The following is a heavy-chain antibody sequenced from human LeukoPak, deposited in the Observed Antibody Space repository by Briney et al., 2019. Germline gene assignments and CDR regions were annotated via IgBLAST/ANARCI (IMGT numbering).Heavy chain of an antibody. J-gene: IGHJ4*02. CDR2: ISYDGSNK. CDR3: ARGVEYYDFWSGKIDY. Sequence: GGSLRLSCTASGFTFSSYAMHWVRQAPGKGLEWVAVISYDGSNKYYADSVKGRFTISRDNSKNTLYLQMNSLRAEDTAVYYCARGVEYYDFWSGKIDYWGQGTLVTVSS. D-gene: IGHD3-3*01. V-gene: IGHV3-30*04. CDR1: GFTFSSYA.